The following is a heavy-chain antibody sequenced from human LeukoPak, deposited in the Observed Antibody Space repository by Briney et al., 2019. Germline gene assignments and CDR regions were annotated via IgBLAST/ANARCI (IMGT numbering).Heavy chain of an antibody. CDR2: ISGSGGST. D-gene: IGHD6-19*01. J-gene: IGHJ4*02. CDR3: AKAAIAVAGTDNYFDY. CDR1: GFTFSTYA. V-gene: IGHV3-23*01. Sequence: GGSLRLSCEASGFTFSTYAMSWVRQAPGKGLEWVSAISGSGGSTYYADSVKGRFTISRDNSKNTLYLQMNSLRAEDTAVYYCAKAAIAVAGTDNYFDYWGQGTLVTVSS.